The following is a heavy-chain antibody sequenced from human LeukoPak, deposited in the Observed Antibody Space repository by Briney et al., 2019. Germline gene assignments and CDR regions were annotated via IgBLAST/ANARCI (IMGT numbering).Heavy chain of an antibody. J-gene: IGHJ4*02. D-gene: IGHD4-11*01. V-gene: IGHV3-33*01. CDR2: IWSDGANK. CDR3: ARDAQRGFDYSNSLQY. CDR1: GFTFSHYG. Sequence: GGSLRLSCAASGFTFSHYGMHWVSQAPGKGLEWVAVIWSDGANKYYADSVKGRFSISRDDSQKRVFLQMNSLRAEDTAVYYCARDAQRGFDYSNSLQYWGQGALVTVSS.